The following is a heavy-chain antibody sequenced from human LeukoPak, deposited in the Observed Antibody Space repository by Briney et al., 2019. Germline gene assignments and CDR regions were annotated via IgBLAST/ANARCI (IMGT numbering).Heavy chain of an antibody. J-gene: IGHJ5*02. CDR2: IYSGGST. CDR3: ARGAEADYYDSSGYSTS. V-gene: IGHV3-53*01. CDR1: GFTVSSNY. Sequence: GGSLRLSCAASGFTVSSNYMSWVRQASGKGLEWVSVIYSGGSTYYADSVKGRFTISRDNSKNTLYLQMNSLRAEDTAVYYCARGAEADYYDSSGYSTSWGQGTLVTVSS. D-gene: IGHD3-22*01.